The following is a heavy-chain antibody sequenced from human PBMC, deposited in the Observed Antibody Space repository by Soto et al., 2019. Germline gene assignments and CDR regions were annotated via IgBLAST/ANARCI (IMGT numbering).Heavy chain of an antibody. V-gene: IGHV3-30*18. CDR2: ISYDGSNK. J-gene: IGHJ4*02. CDR3: AKDATYYYGLGSYYNGLDY. D-gene: IGHD3-10*01. CDR1: GFTFSSYG. Sequence: QVQLVESGGGVVQPGRSLRLSCAASGFTFSSYGMHWVRQAPGKGLEWVAVISYDGSNKYYADSVKGRFTISRDNSKNTLYLQMNSLRAEDTAVYYCAKDATYYYGLGSYYNGLDYWGQGTLVTVSS.